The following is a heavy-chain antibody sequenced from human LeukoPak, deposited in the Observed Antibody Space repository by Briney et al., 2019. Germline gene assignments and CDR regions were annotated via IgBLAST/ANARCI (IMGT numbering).Heavy chain of an antibody. Sequence: GESLKISCKGSGYSFTSYWIGWVRQMPGKGLEWMGIIYPGDSDTRYSPSFQGQVTISADKSISTAYLQWSSLKASDTAMYYCARRGSSGWYVNNWFDPWGQGTLVTVPS. J-gene: IGHJ5*02. V-gene: IGHV5-51*01. CDR3: ARRGSSGWYVNNWFDP. D-gene: IGHD6-19*01. CDR2: IYPGDSDT. CDR1: GYSFTSYW.